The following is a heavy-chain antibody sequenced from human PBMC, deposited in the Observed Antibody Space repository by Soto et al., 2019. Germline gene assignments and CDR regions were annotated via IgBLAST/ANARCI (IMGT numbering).Heavy chain of an antibody. CDR3: ARGGTVTTELDYFDY. Sequence: SETLSLTCTVSGGSVSSGSYYWSWIRQPPGKGLEWIGYIYYSGSTNYNPSLKSRVTISVDTSKNQFSLKLSSVTAADTAVYYCARGGTVTTELDYFDYWGQGTLVTVSS. CDR1: GGSVSSGSYY. V-gene: IGHV4-61*01. J-gene: IGHJ4*02. CDR2: IYYSGST. D-gene: IGHD4-17*01.